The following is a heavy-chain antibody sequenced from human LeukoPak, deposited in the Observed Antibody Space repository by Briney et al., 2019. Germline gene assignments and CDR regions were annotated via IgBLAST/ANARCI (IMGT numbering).Heavy chain of an antibody. V-gene: IGHV3-23*01. Sequence: GGSLRPSCAASGFTFSSYAMSWVRQAPGKGLEWVSAISGSGGSTYYADSVEGRFTISRDNSKNTLYLQMNSLRAEDTAVYYCAKGFRWTVTTVYFDYWGQGTLVTVSS. CDR3: AKGFRWTVTTVYFDY. D-gene: IGHD4-17*01. CDR1: GFTFSSYA. J-gene: IGHJ4*02. CDR2: ISGSGGST.